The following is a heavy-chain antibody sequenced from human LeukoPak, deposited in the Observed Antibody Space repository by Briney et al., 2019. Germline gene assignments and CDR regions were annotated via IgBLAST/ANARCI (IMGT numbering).Heavy chain of an antibody. CDR3: ARDSSGFQYNWFDP. CDR2: ISGSAGST. J-gene: IGHJ5*02. D-gene: IGHD3-22*01. Sequence: PGGSLRLSCAASGFTFSSYAVSWVRQAPGKGLEWVSAISGSAGSTYYADSVEGRFTISGDNGKNSLYLQMTGLRDEDTAVYYCARDSSGFQYNWFDPWGQGTLVAVSS. V-gene: IGHV3-23*01. CDR1: GFTFSSYA.